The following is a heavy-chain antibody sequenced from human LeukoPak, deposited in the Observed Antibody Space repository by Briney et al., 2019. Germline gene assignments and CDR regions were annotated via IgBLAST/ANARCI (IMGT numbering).Heavy chain of an antibody. CDR3: AKDRVKGSYYCIDY. CDR2: ISYDGSNK. V-gene: IGHV3-30*18. J-gene: IGHJ4*02. D-gene: IGHD1-26*01. Sequence: PGGSLRLSCAASGFTFSSYGMHWVRQAPGKGLEWVAVISYDGSNKYYADSVKGRFTISRDNSKNTLYLQMNSLRAEDTAVYYCAKDRVKGSYYCIDYWGQGTLVTVSS. CDR1: GFTFSSYG.